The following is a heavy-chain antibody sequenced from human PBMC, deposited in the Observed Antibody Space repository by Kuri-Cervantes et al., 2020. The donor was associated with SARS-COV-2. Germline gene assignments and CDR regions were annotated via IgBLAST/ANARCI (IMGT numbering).Heavy chain of an antibody. CDR2: INWDGTST. V-gene: IGHV3-43*01. J-gene: IGHJ4*02. CDR1: GFIFEDYT. Sequence: GESLKISCAASGFIFEDYTMHWVRQTPGKGLEWVSLINWDGTSTYYADSVKGRFSISRDNSKNSLYLQMNSLRTEDTALYYCTAGGAGGFWGQGTLVTVSS. CDR3: TAGGAGGF. D-gene: IGHD3-16*01.